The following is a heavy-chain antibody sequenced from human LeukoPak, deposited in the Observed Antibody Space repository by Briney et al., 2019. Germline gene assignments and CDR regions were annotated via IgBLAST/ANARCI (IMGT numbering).Heavy chain of an antibody. CDR1: GFTFSSYW. CDR2: INTDGSST. V-gene: IGHV3-74*01. D-gene: IGHD3-3*01. J-gene: IGHJ4*02. CDR3: AKSGVLRFLEWLPDGYFDY. Sequence: PGGSLRLSCAASGFTFSSYWIHWVRQAPGKGLVWVSRINTDGSSTNYADSVKGRFTISRDNAKNTLYLQMNSLRAEDTAVYYCAKSGVLRFLEWLPDGYFDYWGQGTLVTVSS.